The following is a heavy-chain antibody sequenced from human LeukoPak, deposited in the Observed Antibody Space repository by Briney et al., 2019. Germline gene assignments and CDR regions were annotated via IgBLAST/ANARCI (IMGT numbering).Heavy chain of an antibody. CDR3: AKEIVGAPTPGAS. J-gene: IGHJ5*02. Sequence: KPSETLSLTCAVSTDSITSNWWSWVRQPPGKGLEWIGEVHKSGSTNYYPSLQSRVTISIDKSKNQIALELTSVTAADTAVYYCAKEIVGAPTPGASWGQGILVTVSS. CDR1: TDSITSNW. V-gene: IGHV4-4*02. CDR2: VHKSGST. D-gene: IGHD1-26*01.